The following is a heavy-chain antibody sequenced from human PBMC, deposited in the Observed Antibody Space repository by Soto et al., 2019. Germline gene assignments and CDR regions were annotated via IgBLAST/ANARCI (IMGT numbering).Heavy chain of an antibody. Sequence: QVQLQESGPGLVKPSETLSLTCTVSGGSISRYYWSWIRQPPGKGLEWIGYIYYSGSTNYNPSLKSRVTISVDTSKNQFSLKLSSVTAADTAVYYCARDSDYGDYAGNAFDIWGQGTMVTGSS. D-gene: IGHD4-17*01. CDR3: ARDSDYGDYAGNAFDI. CDR1: GGSISRYY. CDR2: IYYSGST. V-gene: IGHV4-59*01. J-gene: IGHJ3*02.